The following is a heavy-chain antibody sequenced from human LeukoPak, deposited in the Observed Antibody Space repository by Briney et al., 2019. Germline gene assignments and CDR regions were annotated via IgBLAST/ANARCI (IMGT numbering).Heavy chain of an antibody. CDR3: AIPLPHSSGVDDAFDI. V-gene: IGHV1-2*02. CDR1: GYTFTGYY. CDR2: INPNSGGT. Sequence: GASVKVSCKASGYTFTGYYMHWVRQAPGQGLEWMGWINPNSGGTNYAQKFQGRVTMTRNTSISTAYMELSSLRSEDTAVYYCAIPLPHSSGVDDAFDIWGQGTMVTVSS. J-gene: IGHJ3*02. D-gene: IGHD6-19*01.